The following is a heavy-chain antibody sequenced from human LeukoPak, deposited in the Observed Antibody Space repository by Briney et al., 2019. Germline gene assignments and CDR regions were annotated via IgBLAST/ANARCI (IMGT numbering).Heavy chain of an antibody. CDR1: GFTFSSYG. CDR3: AKDYYDSSGYYYVDYFDY. J-gene: IGHJ4*02. V-gene: IGHV3-33*06. Sequence: GGSLRLSCAASGFTFSSYGMHGVRQAAGKGVEWVAVIWYDGSNKYYADSVKGRFTISRDNSKNTLYLQMNSLRAEDTAVYYCAKDYYDSSGYYYVDYFDYWGQGTLVTVSS. D-gene: IGHD3-22*01. CDR2: IWYDGSNK.